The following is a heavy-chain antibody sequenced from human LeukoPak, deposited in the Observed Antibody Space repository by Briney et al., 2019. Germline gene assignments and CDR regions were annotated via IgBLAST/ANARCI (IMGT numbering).Heavy chain of an antibody. CDR3: ARSSRAYSGYIPFDY. D-gene: IGHD5-12*01. J-gene: IGHJ4*02. CDR1: GFSLSTIGMC. Sequence: SGPALVKPTQTLTLTCTFSGFSLSTIGMCVSWLRQPPGKALKWLARIDWDDDKYFSTSLKTRLTISKDTSKNQVVLRMTNMDPVDTATYYCARSSRAYSGYIPFDYWGQGALVTVSS. V-gene: IGHV2-70*11. CDR2: IDWDDDK.